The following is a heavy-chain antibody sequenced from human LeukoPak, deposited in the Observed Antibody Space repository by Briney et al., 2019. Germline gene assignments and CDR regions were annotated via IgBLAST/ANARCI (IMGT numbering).Heavy chain of an antibody. D-gene: IGHD2-21*01. J-gene: IGHJ4*02. Sequence: GGSLRLSCAVSGFTISGDWMSWVRQAPGKGLEWVANIKQDGSAKNYVDSAKGRFTISRDNSKNSLFLQMNSLRVEDTAVYYCGRSHCGGESCWGQGTLVTVSS. CDR3: GRSHCGGESC. CDR2: IKQDGSAK. V-gene: IGHV3-7*01. CDR1: GFTISGDW.